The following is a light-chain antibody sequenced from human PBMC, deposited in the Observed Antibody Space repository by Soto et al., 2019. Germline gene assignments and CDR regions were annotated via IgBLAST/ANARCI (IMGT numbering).Light chain of an antibody. J-gene: IGKJ5*01. CDR2: GAS. Sequence: EIVITQSPATLSVSPGARATLSCRASQSVSSNLAWYQQKPGQAPRLLIYGASRRATGIPDRFSGSGSGTDFTLTISRLEPEDFAMYYGHQYGSSPPVTFGQGTRLEIK. CDR3: HQYGSSPPVT. V-gene: IGKV3-20*01. CDR1: QSVSSN.